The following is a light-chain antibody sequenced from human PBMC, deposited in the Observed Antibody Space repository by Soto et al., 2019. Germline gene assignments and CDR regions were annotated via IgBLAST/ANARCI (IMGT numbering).Light chain of an antibody. CDR3: MQPLQTST. V-gene: IGKV2-28*01. CDR2: LVS. CDR1: QSLLHSDGYNY. J-gene: IGKJ5*01. Sequence: DIVMTQSPLSLPVTPGESASFSCRSSQSLLHSDGYNYLDLCLQKPGQSPQLLIYLVSNRASGVPGRFSGSGSGTDFTLKISRVEAEDVGVYYCMQPLQTSTFGQGTRLEIK.